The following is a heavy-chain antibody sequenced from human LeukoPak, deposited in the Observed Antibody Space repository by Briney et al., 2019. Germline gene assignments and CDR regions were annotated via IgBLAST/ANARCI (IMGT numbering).Heavy chain of an antibody. J-gene: IGHJ4*02. Sequence: SETLSLTCSVSGGSISLSYYYWGWIRQPPGKALEWIGSVYYSGTTSYNPSLKSRVTISVDMSKNHFSLRLSSVTAADTAMYYCARGTLYSGWSYYFGYWGQGTLVTVSS. CDR1: GGSISLSYYY. CDR3: ARGTLYSGWSYYFGY. V-gene: IGHV4-39*07. D-gene: IGHD6-19*01. CDR2: VYYSGTT.